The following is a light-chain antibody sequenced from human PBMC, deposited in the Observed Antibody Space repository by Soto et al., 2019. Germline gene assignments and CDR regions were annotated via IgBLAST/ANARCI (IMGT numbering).Light chain of an antibody. J-gene: IGLJ1*01. CDR1: SSNIGNNY. Sequence: QSALTQPPSVSAAPGQKVTISCSGSSSNIGNNYVSWYQQLPGTAPKLLIYENNKRPSGIPHRFSGSKSGTSATLGITGLQTGDEADYYCGTWDSSLSAGVFGTGTKLTVL. CDR3: GTWDSSLSAGV. CDR2: ENN. V-gene: IGLV1-51*02.